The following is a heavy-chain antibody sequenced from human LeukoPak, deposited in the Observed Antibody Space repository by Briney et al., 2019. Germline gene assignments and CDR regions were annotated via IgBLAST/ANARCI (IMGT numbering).Heavy chain of an antibody. J-gene: IGHJ4*02. V-gene: IGHV4-39*07. CDR3: ARDHYDILTGYNPANPL. CDR2: IYYSGST. CDR1: GGSISSSSYY. Sequence: SETLSLTCTVSGGSISSSSYYWGWIRQPPGKGLEWIGSIYYSGSTYYNPSLKSRVTISVDTSKNQFSLKLSSVTAADTAVYYCARDHYDILTGYNPANPLWGQGTLVTVSS. D-gene: IGHD3-9*01.